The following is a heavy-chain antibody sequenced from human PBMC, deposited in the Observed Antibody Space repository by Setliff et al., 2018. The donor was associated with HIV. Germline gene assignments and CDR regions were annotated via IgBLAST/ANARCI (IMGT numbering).Heavy chain of an antibody. CDR2: IYTDGTI. J-gene: IGHJ4*02. V-gene: IGHV4-61*09. Sequence: SETLSLTCTVSGGSISSGTYYWSWIRQPAGKGLEWIGHIYTDGTIKYNPSLKSRLTISLDTSKNQFSLKLNSVTAADTAVYYCARDQSDWFYWGQGTLVTVSS. CDR1: GGSISSGTYY. CDR3: ARDQSDWFY. D-gene: IGHD3-3*01.